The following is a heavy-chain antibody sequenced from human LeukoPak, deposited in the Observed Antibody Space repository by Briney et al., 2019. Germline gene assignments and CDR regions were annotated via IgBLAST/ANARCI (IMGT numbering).Heavy chain of an antibody. V-gene: IGHV3-30-3*01. D-gene: IGHD1-26*01. CDR3: ARDVSGSHAVDY. J-gene: IGHJ4*02. CDR1: GFTFSSYA. Sequence: QPGGSLRLSCAASGFTFSSYAMHWVRQAPGKGLEWVAVISYDGSNKYYADSVKGRFTISRDNSKNTLYLQMNSLRAEDTAVYYCARDVSGSHAVDYWGQGTLVTVSS. CDR2: ISYDGSNK.